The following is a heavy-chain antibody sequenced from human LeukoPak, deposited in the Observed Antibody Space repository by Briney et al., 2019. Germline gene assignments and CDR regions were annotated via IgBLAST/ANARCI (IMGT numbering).Heavy chain of an antibody. J-gene: IGHJ4*02. CDR3: ASLARPTMVREVFDY. CDR2: IYYSGST. CDR1: GGSISSYY. D-gene: IGHD3-10*01. V-gene: IGHV4-59*01. Sequence: PSETLSLTCTVSGGSISSYYWSWIRQPPGKGLEWIGYIYYSGSTNYNPSLKSRVTISVDTSKNQFSLKLSSVTAADTAVYYCASLARPTMVREVFDYWGQGTLVTVSS.